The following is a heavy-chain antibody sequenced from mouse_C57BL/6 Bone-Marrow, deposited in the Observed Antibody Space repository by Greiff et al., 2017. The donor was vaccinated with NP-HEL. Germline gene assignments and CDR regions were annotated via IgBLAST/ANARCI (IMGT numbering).Heavy chain of an antibody. J-gene: IGHJ3*01. CDR2: ISSGRSTI. Sequence: DVQLQESGGGLVKPGGSLKLSCAASGFTFSDYGMHWVRQAPEKGLEWVAYISSGRSTIYYADTVKGRFTISRDNAKNTLFLQMTSLRSEDTAMYYCARPAYSTSWFAYWGQGTLVTVSA. D-gene: IGHD2-5*01. CDR1: GFTFSDYG. V-gene: IGHV5-17*01. CDR3: ARPAYSTSWFAY.